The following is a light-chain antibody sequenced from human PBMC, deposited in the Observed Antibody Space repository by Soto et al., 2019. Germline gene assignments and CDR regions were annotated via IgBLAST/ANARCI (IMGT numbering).Light chain of an antibody. CDR3: QHRYNWPLT. V-gene: IGKV3-11*01. CDR2: DAA. Sequence: EIVLTQSPATLSLSPGEKATLSCRASQSINTYLGWYHQKPGQAPRLLIYDAANRATGVPARFSGSGSGTDFTLTITNLEPEDFAVYYCQHRYNWPLTFGAGTKVEI. J-gene: IGKJ4*01. CDR1: QSINTY.